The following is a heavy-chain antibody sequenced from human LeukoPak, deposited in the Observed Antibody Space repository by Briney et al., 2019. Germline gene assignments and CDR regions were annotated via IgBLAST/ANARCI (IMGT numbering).Heavy chain of an antibody. Sequence: SETLSLTCTVSGGSISSSSHYRGWVRQPPGKGLEWLGNVCYNGGTYYNPSLKSRVILSLDTPKNQLSLKLNSVTAADTAVYYCARHSYCDSGSNNWFDPWGQGTLVTVSS. V-gene: IGHV4-39*01. CDR2: VCYNGGT. CDR3: ARHSYCDSGSNNWFDP. J-gene: IGHJ5*02. CDR1: GGSISSSSHY. D-gene: IGHD3-10*01.